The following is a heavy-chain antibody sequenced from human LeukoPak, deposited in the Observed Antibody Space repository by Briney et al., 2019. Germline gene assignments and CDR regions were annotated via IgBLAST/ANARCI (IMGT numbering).Heavy chain of an antibody. D-gene: IGHD3-3*01. V-gene: IGHV4-31*03. CDR3: ARRNDPWSGPRNWFDP. CDR2: IYHTGDT. Sequence: SETLSLTCTVSSGSFSSGGYYWSWIRQHPGKGLEWIGHIYHTGDTFYNPSLQSRFIISVDTSKNQFSLKVSSVTAADTAIYYCARRNDPWSGPRNWFDPWGQGILVTVSS. J-gene: IGHJ5*02. CDR1: SGSFSSGGYY.